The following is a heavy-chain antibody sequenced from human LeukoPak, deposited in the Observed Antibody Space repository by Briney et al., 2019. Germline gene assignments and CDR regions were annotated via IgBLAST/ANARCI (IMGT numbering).Heavy chain of an antibody. CDR3: ARESGDIVVVPAVYFDY. D-gene: IGHD2-2*01. CDR2: IYYSGST. J-gene: IGHJ4*02. CDR1: GGSVSSGSYY. V-gene: IGHV4-61*01. Sequence: PSETLSLTCTVSGGSVSSGSYYWSWIRQPPGKGLEWIGYIYYSGSTNYNPSLKSRVTISVDTSKNRFSLKLSSVTAADTAVYYCARESGDIVVVPAVYFDYWGQGTLVTVSS.